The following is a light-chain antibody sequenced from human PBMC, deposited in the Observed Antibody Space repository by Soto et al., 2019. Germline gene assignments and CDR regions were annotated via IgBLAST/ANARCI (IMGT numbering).Light chain of an antibody. CDR2: GAS. V-gene: IGKV3-20*01. CDR3: QQYGSSPTT. CDR1: QSVSSN. Sequence: EIVLTQSPGTLSLSPGERATLSCRASQSVSSNLVWYQQKPGQAPRLLIYGASSRATGIPDRVSGSGSGTDFTLPISRLEPEDFAGYYCQQYGSSPTTFGQGTKVDIK. J-gene: IGKJ1*01.